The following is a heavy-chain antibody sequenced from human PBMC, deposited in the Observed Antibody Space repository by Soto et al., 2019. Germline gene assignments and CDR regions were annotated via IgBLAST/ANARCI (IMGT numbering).Heavy chain of an antibody. D-gene: IGHD6-19*01. CDR1: GGSITSYD. V-gene: IGHV4-59*12. J-gene: IGHJ5*02. Sequence: PSETLSLTCSVSGGSITSYDWSWILQPPGKGLEWIAYIYYSGSTSYNPSLKSRVSISLDTSKNTLSLQMSSLRAEDTAVYYCAKDYSSGWYILNWFDPRGQGTLVTVSS. CDR2: IYYSGST. CDR3: AKDYSSGWYILNWFDP.